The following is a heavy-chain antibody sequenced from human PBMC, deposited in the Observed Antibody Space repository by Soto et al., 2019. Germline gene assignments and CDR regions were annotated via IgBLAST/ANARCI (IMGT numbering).Heavy chain of an antibody. J-gene: IGHJ3*02. CDR1: GGSISSDGYS. CDR3: ARGGGDRTNDACDI. V-gene: IGHV4-30-2*01. D-gene: IGHD2-21*01. Sequence: QLQLQESGSGLVKPSQTLSLTCAVSGGSISSDGYSWSRIRQPPGKGLEWIGYIYHSGSTHYNPSLKSRVTISVDKSKNQFSLKLNSVTAADTAMYYCARGGGDRTNDACDIWGQGTMVTVSS. CDR2: IYHSGST.